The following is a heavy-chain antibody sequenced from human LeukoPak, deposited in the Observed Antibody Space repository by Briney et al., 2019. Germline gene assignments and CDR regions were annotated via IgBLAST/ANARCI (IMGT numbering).Heavy chain of an antibody. Sequence: GRSLRLSCTPSGFIVSRSCMGWVRQAPGKGLEWVSYIYSDGRTFYADSVKGRFTTSRESSKNTLDFQMNSLRAEDTAVYYWTKAFDPHFDYWGQGTLVTVSS. V-gene: IGHV3-53*01. D-gene: IGHD3-16*01. CDR2: IYSDGRT. J-gene: IGHJ4*02. CDR1: GFIVSRSC. CDR3: TKAFDPHFDY.